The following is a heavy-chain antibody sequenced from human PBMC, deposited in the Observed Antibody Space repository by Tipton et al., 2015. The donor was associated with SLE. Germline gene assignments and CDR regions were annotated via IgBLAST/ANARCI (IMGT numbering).Heavy chain of an antibody. J-gene: IGHJ4*02. CDR3: ARVVAAADY. D-gene: IGHD6-13*01. CDR2: IYHSGST. V-gene: IGHV4-38-2*01. Sequence: TLSLTCAVSGYSISSGYYWGWIRQPPGKGLEWIGSIYHSGSTYYNPSLKSRVTISVDTSKNQFSLKLSSVTAADTTVCYCARVVAAADYWGQGTLVTVSS. CDR1: GYSISSGYY.